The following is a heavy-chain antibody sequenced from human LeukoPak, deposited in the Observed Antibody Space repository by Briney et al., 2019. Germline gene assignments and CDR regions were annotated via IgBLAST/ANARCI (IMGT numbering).Heavy chain of an antibody. Sequence: SETLSLTCTVSGGSISSYLWSWIRQPPGKGLEWIGYIYYSGSTNYSPSLKSRLTISVDTSKNQFSLKLISVTAADTAVYYCARTYGSSGLGYFDLWGRGTLVTVSS. J-gene: IGHJ2*01. V-gene: IGHV4-59*01. CDR3: ARTYGSSGLGYFDL. CDR1: GGSISSYL. CDR2: IYYSGST. D-gene: IGHD6-13*01.